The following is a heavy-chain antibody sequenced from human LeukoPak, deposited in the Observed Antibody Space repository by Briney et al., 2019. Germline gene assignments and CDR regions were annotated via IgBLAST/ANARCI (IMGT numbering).Heavy chain of an antibody. D-gene: IGHD5-12*01. CDR2: IDYSGST. V-gene: IGHV4-31*03. CDR1: GGSISSGGYY. CDR3: ARGEEYSGDDVSWFDP. J-gene: IGHJ5*02. Sequence: SQTLSLTCTVSGGSISSGGYYWNSVRQYPGRGIELAGYIDYSGSTYYNQTLKSRVTISVDTSKSHFSLKLSSVTAADTAVYYCARGEEYSGDDVSWFDPWGQGTLVTVSS.